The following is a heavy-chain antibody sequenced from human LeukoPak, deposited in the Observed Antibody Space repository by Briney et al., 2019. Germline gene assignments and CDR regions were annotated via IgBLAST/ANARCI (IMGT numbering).Heavy chain of an antibody. J-gene: IGHJ4*02. D-gene: IGHD3-10*01. CDR3: ARVVWFGEPNPSDY. CDR1: GYSFTGYY. CDR2: INPNSGGT. V-gene: IGHV1-2*02. Sequence: GESLKISCLGSGYSFTGYYMHWVRQAPGQGLEWMGWINPNSGGTNYAQKFQGRVTMTRDTSISTAYMELSRLRSDDTAVYYCARVVWFGEPNPSDYWGQGTLVTVSS.